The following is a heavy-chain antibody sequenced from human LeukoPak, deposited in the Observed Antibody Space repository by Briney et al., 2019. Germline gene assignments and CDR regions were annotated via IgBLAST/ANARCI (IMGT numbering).Heavy chain of an antibody. J-gene: IGHJ4*02. CDR1: GFTFSSYG. CDR2: IRYDGSNK. D-gene: IGHD3-10*01. CDR3: AKHQDYGSGSYIDY. V-gene: IGHV3-30*02. Sequence: GGSLRLSCAASGFTFSSYGMHWVRQAPGKGLEWVAFIRYDGSNKYYADSVKGRFTISRDNSENTLYLQMNSLRAEDTVYYCAKHQDYGSGSYIDYWGQGTLVTVSS.